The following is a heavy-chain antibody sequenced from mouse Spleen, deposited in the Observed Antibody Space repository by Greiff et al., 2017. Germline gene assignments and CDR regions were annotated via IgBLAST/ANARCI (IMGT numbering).Heavy chain of an antibody. V-gene: IGHV1-42*01. CDR2: INPSTGGT. J-gene: IGHJ4*01. D-gene: IGHD2-1*01. CDR3: ARLDGNPRYAMDY. CDR1: GYSFTGYY. Sequence: VQLKESGPELVKPGASVKISCKASGYSFTGYYMNWVKQSPEKSLEWIGEINPSTGGTTYNQKFKAKATLTVDKSSSTAYMQLKSLTSEDSAVYYCARLDGNPRYAMDYWGQGTSVTVSS.